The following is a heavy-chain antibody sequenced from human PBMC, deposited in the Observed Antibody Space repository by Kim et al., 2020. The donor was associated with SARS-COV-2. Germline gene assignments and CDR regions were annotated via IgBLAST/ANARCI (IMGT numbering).Heavy chain of an antibody. J-gene: IGHJ4*02. V-gene: IGHV3-9*01. D-gene: IGHD3-22*01. CDR3: AKGRHSRYLRNFDY. Sequence: YADCVKCRFTISRDNAKNALYLQMNRLGAEDTALYYFAKGRHSRYLRNFDYGGQGTLVTVSS.